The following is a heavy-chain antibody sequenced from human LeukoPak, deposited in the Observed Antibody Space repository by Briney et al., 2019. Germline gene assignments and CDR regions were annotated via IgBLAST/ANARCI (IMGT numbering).Heavy chain of an antibody. D-gene: IGHD3-10*01. CDR2: IHHSGII. Sequence: PSETLSLTCAVSGVSISRNLWWTWARQPPGKGLEWIAEIHHSGIINYNPSLKTRVTISVDKAKNQFSLNLNSVTAADTAVYYCARGGDRSFDYWGQGTLVTVSS. J-gene: IGHJ4*02. V-gene: IGHV4-4*02. CDR1: GVSISRNLW. CDR3: ARGGDRSFDY.